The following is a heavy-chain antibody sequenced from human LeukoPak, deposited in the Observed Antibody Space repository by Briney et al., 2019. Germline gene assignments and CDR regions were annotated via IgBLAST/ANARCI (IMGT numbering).Heavy chain of an antibody. CDR3: AREGTYYYDSSGYSPFDY. CDR2: INPNSGGT. Sequence: ASVKVSCKASGYTFIGYYMHWVRQAPGQGLEWMGWINPNSGGTNYAQKFQGRVTMTRDTSISTAYMELSRLRSDDTAVYYCAREGTYYYDSSGYSPFDYWGQGTLVTVSS. CDR1: GYTFIGYY. J-gene: IGHJ4*02. V-gene: IGHV1-2*02. D-gene: IGHD3-22*01.